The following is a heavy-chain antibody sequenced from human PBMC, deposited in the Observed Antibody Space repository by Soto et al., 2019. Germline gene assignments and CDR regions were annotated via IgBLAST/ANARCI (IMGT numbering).Heavy chain of an antibody. D-gene: IGHD2-15*01. Sequence: GGSLRLSCAASGFTFSNAWMSWVRQAPGKGLEWVGRIKSKTDGGTTDYAAPVKGRFTISRDDSKNTLYLQMNSLKTEDTAVYYCTTPPERYCSGGSCYSGRWGQGTLVTVSS. CDR2: IKSKTDGGTT. CDR1: GFTFSNAW. CDR3: TTPPERYCSGGSCYSGR. J-gene: IGHJ4*02. V-gene: IGHV3-15*01.